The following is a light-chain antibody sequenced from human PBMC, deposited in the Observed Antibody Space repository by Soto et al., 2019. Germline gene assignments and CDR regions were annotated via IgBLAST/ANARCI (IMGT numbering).Light chain of an antibody. J-gene: IGKJ1*01. Sequence: DIVLTQSPATLSLSPGDRAILSCRASQSVGTSLAWYKQQPGQAPRLLIHDAAYRASGIPERFRGSGSGTAFSLSISSLEPDDFAVYYCQHRSSWPRSFGRGTKVEV. CDR1: QSVGTS. CDR2: DAA. CDR3: QHRSSWPRS. V-gene: IGKV3-11*01.